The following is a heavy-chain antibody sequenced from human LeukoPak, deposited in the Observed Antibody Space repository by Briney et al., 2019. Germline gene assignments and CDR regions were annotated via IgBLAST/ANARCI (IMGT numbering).Heavy chain of an antibody. CDR3: ARNNGMDV. V-gene: IGHV3-7*03. Sequence: GGSLRLYCAASGFALSSHWMTWVRQVPGRGPEWVANVNRDGSETYYLDSVKGRFTISKDNAKNSLYLQMNSLRAEDTALYHCARNNGMDVWGQGTTVVVSS. CDR1: GFALSSHW. J-gene: IGHJ6*02. CDR2: VNRDGSET.